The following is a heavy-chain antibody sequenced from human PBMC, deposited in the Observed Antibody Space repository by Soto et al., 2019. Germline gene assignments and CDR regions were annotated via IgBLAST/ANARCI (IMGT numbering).Heavy chain of an antibody. CDR3: ARGSGYDFQAPYYYYGMDV. J-gene: IGHJ6*02. V-gene: IGHV1-18*01. D-gene: IGHD5-12*01. Sequence: ASVKVSCKASGYTFTSYGISWVRQAPGQGLEWMGWISAYNGNTNYAQKLQGRVTMTTDTSTSTAYMELRSLRPDDTAVYYCARGSGYDFQAPYYYYGMDVWGQGTTVTVSS. CDR1: GYTFTSYG. CDR2: ISAYNGNT.